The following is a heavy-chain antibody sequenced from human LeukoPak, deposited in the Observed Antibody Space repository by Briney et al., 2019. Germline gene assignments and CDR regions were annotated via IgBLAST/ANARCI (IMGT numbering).Heavy chain of an antibody. CDR2: INPNSGGT. CDR1: GYTFTGYY. Sequence: ASVKVSCKASGYTFTGYYMHWVRQAPGQGLEWMGWINPNSGGTNYAQKFQGRVTMTRDTSISTAYMELSRLRSDDTAVYYCARDLSITIFGVVSDYYGMDVWGQGTTVTVSS. D-gene: IGHD3-3*01. V-gene: IGHV1-2*02. CDR3: ARDLSITIFGVVSDYYGMDV. J-gene: IGHJ6*02.